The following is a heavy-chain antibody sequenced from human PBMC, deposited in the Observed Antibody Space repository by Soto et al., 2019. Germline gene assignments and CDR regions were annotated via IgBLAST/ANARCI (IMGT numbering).Heavy chain of an antibody. CDR3: ARMDDSETFDI. Sequence: VQLVESGGGLIQPGGSLRLICGASGLSVTANYMTWVRQAPGRGLEWLSIIYRGGGTYYADSLKGRAIISRDGSRNMVFLQMNSLTAEDAGVYYCARMDDSETFDIWGRGTAVNVSS. D-gene: IGHD2-2*03. CDR2: IYRGGGT. V-gene: IGHV3-53*01. CDR1: GLSVTANY. J-gene: IGHJ3*02.